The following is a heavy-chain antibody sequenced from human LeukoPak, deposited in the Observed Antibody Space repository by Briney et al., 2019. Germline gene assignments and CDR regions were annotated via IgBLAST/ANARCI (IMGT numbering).Heavy chain of an antibody. CDR1: GYTFTSYG. V-gene: IGHV1-18*01. J-gene: IGHJ5*02. CDR3: ARDSHYYDSSGYSNWFDP. CDR2: ISAYNGNT. D-gene: IGHD3-22*01. Sequence: ASVKVSCKASGYTFTSYGISWVRQAPGQGLEWMGWISAYNGNTNYAQKFQGRVTITADESTSTAYMELSSLRSEDTAVYYCARDSHYYDSSGYSNWFDPWGQGTLVTVSS.